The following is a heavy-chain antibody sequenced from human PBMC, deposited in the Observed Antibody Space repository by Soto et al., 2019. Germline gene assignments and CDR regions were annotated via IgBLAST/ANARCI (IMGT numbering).Heavy chain of an antibody. Sequence: GGSLRLSCATSGFILSDCAMNWVRQAPGKGLEWVSYISSSSSVIDYADSVKGRFTVCRDNARYSLYLQMNSLRAEDTAVYYCARDLSWGSNWYYYMDVWGKGTTVTVSS. CDR1: GFILSDCA. D-gene: IGHD7-27*01. J-gene: IGHJ6*03. V-gene: IGHV3-48*01. CDR2: ISSSSSVI. CDR3: ARDLSWGSNWYYYMDV.